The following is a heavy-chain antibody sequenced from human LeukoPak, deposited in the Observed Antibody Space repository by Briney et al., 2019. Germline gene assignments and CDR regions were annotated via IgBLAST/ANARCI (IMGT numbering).Heavy chain of an antibody. CDR3: AKGLLWFGE. J-gene: IGHJ4*02. Sequence: GGSLRLSCAASGFTFSTYNMNWVRQAPGKGLEWVSSITSSSSYIYYADSVKGRFTISRDNSKNTLYLQMNSLRAEDTAVYYCAKGLLWFGEWGQGTLVTVSS. V-gene: IGHV3-21*01. CDR2: ITSSSSYI. CDR1: GFTFSTYN. D-gene: IGHD3-10*01.